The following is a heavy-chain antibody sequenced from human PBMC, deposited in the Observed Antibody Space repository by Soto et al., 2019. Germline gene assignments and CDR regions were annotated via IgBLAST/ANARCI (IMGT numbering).Heavy chain of an antibody. CDR1: GYTFTTYD. CDR2: MNPSNGNT. Sequence: ASVKVSCKASGYTFTTYDVSWVRQASGQGLEWMGWMNPSNGNTGYAQKFQGRVTMTRNTSISTVYMELSGLRPDDTAVYYCARRKERSGPHYFDYWGQGTRVTVSS. J-gene: IGHJ4*02. V-gene: IGHV1-8*02. CDR3: ARRKERSGPHYFDY. D-gene: IGHD6-25*01.